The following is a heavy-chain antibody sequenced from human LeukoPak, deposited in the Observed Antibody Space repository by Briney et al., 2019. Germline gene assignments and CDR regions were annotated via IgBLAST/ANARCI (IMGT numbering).Heavy chain of an antibody. CDR3: ARDYQGGYGDKTVDY. V-gene: IGHV4-39*07. Sequence: PSETLSLTCTVSGGSISSNTYYWGWIRQPPAKGLEWIGSIYDSGSTYYNPSLKSRVTISVDTSKNQSSLKLSSVTAADTAVYYCARDYQGGYGDKTVDYWGQGTLVTVSS. D-gene: IGHD5-18*01. CDR2: IYDSGST. J-gene: IGHJ4*02. CDR1: GGSISSNTYY.